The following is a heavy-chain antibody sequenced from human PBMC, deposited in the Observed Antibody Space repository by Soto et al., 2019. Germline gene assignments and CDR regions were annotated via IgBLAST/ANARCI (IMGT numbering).Heavy chain of an antibody. CDR2: IYPGDSDT. J-gene: IGHJ4*02. CDR3: ARNFYDSSGYPEYYFDY. CDR1: GYSFTSYW. V-gene: IGHV5-51*01. Sequence: VASLKISCKGSGYSFTSYWIGWVRQMPGKGLEWMGIIYPGDSDTRYSPSFQGQVTISADKSISTAYLQWSSLKASDTAMYYCARNFYDSSGYPEYYFDYWGQGTLVTVSS. D-gene: IGHD3-22*01.